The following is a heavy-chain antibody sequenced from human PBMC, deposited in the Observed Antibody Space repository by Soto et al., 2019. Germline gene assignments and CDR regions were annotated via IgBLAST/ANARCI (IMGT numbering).Heavy chain of an antibody. CDR1: GFTVSRKY. Sequence: EVQLVESGGGLIQPGGSLRLSCAASGFTVSRKYMTWVRQAPGKGLEWVSVIYGGGTTYYADSVKGRFTISRDNSKNTFYLQVNCLRAEDTAVYYCVQTTGWPGFDFWGQGTLVTVSS. CDR2: IYGGGTT. J-gene: IGHJ4*02. CDR3: VQTTGWPGFDF. V-gene: IGHV3-53*01. D-gene: IGHD6-19*01.